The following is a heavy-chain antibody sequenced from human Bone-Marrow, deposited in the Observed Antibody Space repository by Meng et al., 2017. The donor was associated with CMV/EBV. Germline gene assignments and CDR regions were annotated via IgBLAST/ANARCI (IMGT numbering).Heavy chain of an antibody. V-gene: IGHV3-7*01. Sequence: GESLKISCEASGFTFSDSWMGWVRQAPGKGLEWVASIKESGRETHYVGSVRGRFTISRDNAKNALYLQMNSLRAEDSAVYYWARDLRGTAATGTYFDYWGQGPLVTVSS. CDR2: IKESGRET. CDR1: GFTFSDSW. D-gene: IGHD1-1*01. CDR3: ARDLRGTAATGTYFDY. J-gene: IGHJ4*02.